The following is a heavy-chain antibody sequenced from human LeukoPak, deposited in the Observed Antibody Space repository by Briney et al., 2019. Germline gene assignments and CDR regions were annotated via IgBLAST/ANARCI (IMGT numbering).Heavy chain of an antibody. CDR1: GFTFSDFW. CDR3: AKDRRGYSSSLGLFDY. CDR2: IKQDGSEK. Sequence: GGSLRLSCAASGFTFSDFWMTWVRQAPGKGLEWLAHIKQDGSEKYYVDSVKGRFTISRDNAKNSLYLQVSSLRAEDTAVYYCAKDRRGYSSSLGLFDYWGQGTLVTVSS. D-gene: IGHD6-6*01. V-gene: IGHV3-7*05. J-gene: IGHJ4*02.